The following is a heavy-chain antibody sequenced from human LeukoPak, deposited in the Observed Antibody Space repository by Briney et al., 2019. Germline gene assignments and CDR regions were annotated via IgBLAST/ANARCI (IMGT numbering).Heavy chain of an antibody. V-gene: IGHV1-18*01. CDR1: GYTFTSYG. Sequence: ASVKVSCKASGYTFTSYGISWVRQAPGQGLEWMGWISAYNGNTNYAQKLQGRVTMTTDTSTSTVYMELRSLRSDDTAVYYCARDTYSSSLNADYWGQGTLVTVSS. J-gene: IGHJ4*02. CDR3: ARDTYSSSLNADY. CDR2: ISAYNGNT. D-gene: IGHD6-13*01.